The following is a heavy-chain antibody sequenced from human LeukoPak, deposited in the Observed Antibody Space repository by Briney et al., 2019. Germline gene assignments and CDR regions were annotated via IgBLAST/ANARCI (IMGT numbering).Heavy chain of an antibody. J-gene: IGHJ4*02. CDR2: INPNSGGT. D-gene: IGHD3-9*01. CDR1: GYTFSDYY. CDR3: ASGYSWLGDY. V-gene: IGHV1-2*02. Sequence: GASVKVSCKASGYTFSDYYMHWVRQAPGQGLEWMGWINPNSGGTNYVQKFQGRVTMTRDTSITTAYMELSRLKSDDTAVYYCASGYSWLGDYWGQGTLVTVSS.